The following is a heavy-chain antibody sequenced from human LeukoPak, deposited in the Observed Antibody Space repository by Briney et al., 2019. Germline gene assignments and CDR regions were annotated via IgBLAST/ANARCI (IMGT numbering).Heavy chain of an antibody. Sequence: GGSLRLSCAASGFTFSTYWMSWVRQAPGKGLEWVAVISYDGSNKYYADSVKGRFTISRDNSKNTLYLQMNSLRAEDTAVYYCAGSYYFDYWGQGTLVTVSS. CDR1: GFTFSTYW. V-gene: IGHV3-30-3*01. J-gene: IGHJ4*02. CDR2: ISYDGSNK. CDR3: AGSYYFDY.